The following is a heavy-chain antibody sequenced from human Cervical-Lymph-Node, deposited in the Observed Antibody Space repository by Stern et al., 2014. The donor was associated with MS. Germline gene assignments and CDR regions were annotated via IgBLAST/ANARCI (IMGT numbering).Heavy chain of an antibody. CDR2: ISTSSSGI. D-gene: IGHD1/OR15-1a*01. J-gene: IGHJ4*02. Sequence: EVQLLESGGRLVEPGGSLRLSCAASGFALGRYAMTWVRQAPGKGLEWGSYISTSSSGIYYAASVKGRFTISRDSAENSLFLQMNSLRAEDTAVYYCARDYGYTGTYYFDLWGPGTLVTVSS. V-gene: IGHV3-48*01. CDR1: GFALGRYA. CDR3: ARDYGYTGTYYFDL.